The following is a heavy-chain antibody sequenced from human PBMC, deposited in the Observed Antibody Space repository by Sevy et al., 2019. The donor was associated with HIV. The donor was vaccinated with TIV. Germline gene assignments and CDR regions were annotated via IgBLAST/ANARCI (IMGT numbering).Heavy chain of an antibody. CDR1: GGSISSYY. CDR2: INYNGST. J-gene: IGHJ2*01. CDR3: ARTPGQNYWYFDL. Sequence: SETLSLACTVSGGSISSYYWSWIRQPPGKGLEWIGYINYNGSTNYNPSLKSRESISVDTSKNQFSLKLSSVTAADTAVYYCARTPGQNYWYFDLWGRGTLVTVSS. V-gene: IGHV4-59*01.